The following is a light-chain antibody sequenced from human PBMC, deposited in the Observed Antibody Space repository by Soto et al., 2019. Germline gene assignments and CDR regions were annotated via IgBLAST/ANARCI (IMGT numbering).Light chain of an antibody. J-gene: IGKJ5*01. CDR3: QQYGSSPPIT. CDR1: QSVSSSY. Sequence: DIVLTQSPGTLSLSPGERATLSCRASQSVSSSYLAYYQQKPGQAPSLVIYGASSSATGIPDRFSGSRSGTDFTLTISRLEPEDFAVYYCQQYGSSPPITFGQGTRLEIK. CDR2: GAS. V-gene: IGKV3-20*01.